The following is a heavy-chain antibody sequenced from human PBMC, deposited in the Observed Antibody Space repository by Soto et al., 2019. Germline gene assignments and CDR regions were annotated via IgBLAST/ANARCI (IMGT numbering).Heavy chain of an antibody. J-gene: IGHJ4*02. CDR2: ITSDGSST. D-gene: IGHD2-2*01. Sequence: EVQLVESGGGLVQPGGSLRLSCAASGFTFSSYWMHWVRQAPGKGLVWVSRITSDGSSTTYADSAKGRFTISRDNAKSTLYLQMNSLRAEDTAVYYCARGGCSSTSCLDYWGQGTLVTVSS. CDR1: GFTFSSYW. V-gene: IGHV3-74*01. CDR3: ARGGCSSTSCLDY.